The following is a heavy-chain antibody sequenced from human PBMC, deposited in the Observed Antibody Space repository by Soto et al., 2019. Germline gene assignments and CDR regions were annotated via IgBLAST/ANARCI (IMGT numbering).Heavy chain of an antibody. CDR1: GGTFSSYS. D-gene: IGHD3-10*01. CDR2: ISSSSSTI. Sequence: PGGSLRLSWAASGGTFSSYSRNWVSQAPGKGLEWVSYISSSSSTIYYADSVKGRFTISRDNAKNSLYLQMNSLRAEDTAVYYCASLLLWFGDPGYYYGMDVWGQGTTVTVSS. J-gene: IGHJ6*02. V-gene: IGHV3-48*01. CDR3: ASLLLWFGDPGYYYGMDV.